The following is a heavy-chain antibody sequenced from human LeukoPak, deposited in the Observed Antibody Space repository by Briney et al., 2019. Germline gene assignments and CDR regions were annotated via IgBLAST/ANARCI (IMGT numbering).Heavy chain of an antibody. D-gene: IGHD3-10*01. CDR3: AKDPSMVRGVIGGSAFDI. J-gene: IGHJ3*02. CDR1: GFTFSSYG. V-gene: IGHV3-30*18. CDR2: ISYDGSNK. Sequence: GGSLRLSCAASGFTFSSYGMHWVRQAPGKGLEWVAVISYDGSNKYYADSVKGRFTISRDNSKNTLYLQMNSLRAEDTAVYYCAKDPSMVRGVIGGSAFDIWGQGTMVTVSS.